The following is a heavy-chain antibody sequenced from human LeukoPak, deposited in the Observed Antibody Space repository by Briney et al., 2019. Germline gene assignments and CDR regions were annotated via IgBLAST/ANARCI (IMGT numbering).Heavy chain of an antibody. V-gene: IGHV4-59*08. CDR2: IYYSGST. CDR1: GVSISSYY. D-gene: IGHD4-17*01. CDR3: ARFSDDYGDYWYFDL. J-gene: IGHJ2*01. Sequence: SETLSLTCTVSGVSISSYYWSWIRQPPGKGLEWIGYIYYSGSTNYNPSLKSRVTISVDTSKNQFSLKLSSVTAADTAVYYCARFSDDYGDYWYFDLWGQGTLVTVSS.